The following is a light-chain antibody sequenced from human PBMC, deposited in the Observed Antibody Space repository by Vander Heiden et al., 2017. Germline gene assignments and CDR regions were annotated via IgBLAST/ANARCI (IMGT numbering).Light chain of an antibody. CDR1: QSISSW. CDR2: KAS. Sequence: DIQMTQSPSTLSASVGDRVTITCRASQSISSWLAWYQQKPGKAPKPLIYKASSLESGVPSRFSGSGYGTEFTLTISSLQPDDFATYYCQQYNSYPCTFGQGTKLEIK. J-gene: IGKJ2*02. V-gene: IGKV1-5*03. CDR3: QQYNSYPCT.